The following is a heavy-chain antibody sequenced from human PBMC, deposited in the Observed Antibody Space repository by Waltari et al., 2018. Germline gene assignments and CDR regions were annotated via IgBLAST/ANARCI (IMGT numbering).Heavy chain of an antibody. CDR1: GGTFSSYA. D-gene: IGHD3-9*01. CDR2: IIPIFGTA. CDR3: ARFYDILSGHTSYGMDV. J-gene: IGHJ6*02. Sequence: QVQLVQSGAEVKKPGSSVKVSCKASGGTFSSYAISWVRQAPGQGLEWMGGIIPIFGTANYAQKFQGRVTITADESTSTAYMELSSLRSEDTAVYYCARFYDILSGHTSYGMDVWGQGTTVTVSS. V-gene: IGHV1-69*01.